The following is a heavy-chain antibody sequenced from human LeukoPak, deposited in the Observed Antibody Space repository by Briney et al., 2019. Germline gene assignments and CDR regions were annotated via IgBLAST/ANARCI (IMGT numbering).Heavy chain of an antibody. D-gene: IGHD2-15*01. Sequence: KPSETLFLTCTVSGGSISSYYWSWIRQPAGKGLEWIGRIYTSGGTNYNPSLKSRVTMSVDTSKNQFSLKLSSVTAADTAVYYCARVNRMNPLGYCSGGSCRDYYYYYMDVWGKGTTVTVSS. CDR1: GGSISSYY. V-gene: IGHV4-4*07. CDR3: ARVNRMNPLGYCSGGSCRDYYYYYMDV. CDR2: IYTSGGT. J-gene: IGHJ6*03.